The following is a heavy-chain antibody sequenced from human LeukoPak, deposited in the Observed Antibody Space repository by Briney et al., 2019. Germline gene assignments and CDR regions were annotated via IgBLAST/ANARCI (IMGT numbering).Heavy chain of an antibody. CDR2: INHSGST. Sequence: SETLSLTCAVYGGSFSGYYWSWIRQPPGKGLEWIGEINHSGSTNYNPSLKSRVTISVDTSKNQFSLKLSSVTAADTAVYYCARGGFDYGDYAHFDPWGQGTLVTVSS. CDR1: GGSFSGYY. J-gene: IGHJ5*02. CDR3: ARGGFDYGDYAHFDP. D-gene: IGHD4-17*01. V-gene: IGHV4-34*01.